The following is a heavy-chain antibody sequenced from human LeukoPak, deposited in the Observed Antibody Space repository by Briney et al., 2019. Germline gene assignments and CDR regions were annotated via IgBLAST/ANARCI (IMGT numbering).Heavy chain of an antibody. CDR3: ARVPERWLQPRTPFRHVDY. CDR2: ISSSSSTI. CDR1: GFTFSSYE. V-gene: IGHV3-48*03. D-gene: IGHD5-24*01. Sequence: GGSLRLSCAASGFTFSSYEMNWVRPAPGKGLEGVSYISSSSSTIYYEDSVKGRFTISRDNAKNSMYLQMNSLRAEDTAVYYCARVPERWLQPRTPFRHVDYWGQGTLVTVSS. J-gene: IGHJ4*02.